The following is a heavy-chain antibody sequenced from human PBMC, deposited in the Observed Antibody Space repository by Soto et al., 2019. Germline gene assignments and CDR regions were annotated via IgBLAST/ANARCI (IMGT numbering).Heavy chain of an antibody. CDR2: ISGDAGST. CDR3: AKDSYSSNWFRADSFDI. CDR1: GFTFSNYG. Sequence: EVQLLESGGDLVQPGGSLRLSCAASGFTFSNYGMSWVRQAPGKGLEWVSGISGDAGSTYHADSVKGRFTISRDNSKNTLHLQMNSLRPEDTAVYYCAKDSYSSNWFRADSFDIWGQGTMVTVSS. J-gene: IGHJ3*02. D-gene: IGHD6-13*01. V-gene: IGHV3-23*01.